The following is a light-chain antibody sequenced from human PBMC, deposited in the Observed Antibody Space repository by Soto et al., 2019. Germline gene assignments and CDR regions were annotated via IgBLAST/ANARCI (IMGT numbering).Light chain of an antibody. CDR2: NAS. CDR3: HQYNTWPPRFT. Sequence: EIVMTQSPAILSLSPGETATLSCRASQSVTTKLAWYQQRPGQPPRLLIYNASTTATAVPARFSGGGSVTEFSLNISSLQSDDFGVYYCHQYNTWPPRFTFGRGTKVDIK. V-gene: IGKV3-15*01. J-gene: IGKJ3*01. CDR1: QSVTTK.